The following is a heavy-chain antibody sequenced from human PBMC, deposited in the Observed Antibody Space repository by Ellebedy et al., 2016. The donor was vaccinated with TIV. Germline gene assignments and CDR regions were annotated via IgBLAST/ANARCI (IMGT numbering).Heavy chain of an antibody. Sequence: GGSLRLSXAASGFTFSSYSMNWVRQAPGEGLEWVSSISSSSSYIYYADSVKGRFTISRDNAKNSLYLQMNSLRAEDTAVYYCARAQPRDTEPFDYWGQGTLVTVSS. CDR3: ARAQPRDTEPFDY. J-gene: IGHJ4*02. CDR2: ISSSSSYI. V-gene: IGHV3-21*01. CDR1: GFTFSSYS. D-gene: IGHD5-18*01.